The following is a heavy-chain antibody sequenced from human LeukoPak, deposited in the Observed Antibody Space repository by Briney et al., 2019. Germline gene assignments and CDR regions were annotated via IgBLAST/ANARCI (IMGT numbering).Heavy chain of an antibody. J-gene: IGHJ4*02. CDR1: EFSFSNFG. D-gene: IGHD1-1*01. CDR2: IRRSDGSK. CDR3: ARGLESKDTRPHY. V-gene: IGHV3-23*01. Sequence: PGGSLRLSCAVSEFSFSNFGLSWVRQAPGKGLEWVSAIRRSDGSKHYADSVKGRFTISRDNSKNTMYLQMNGLRAEDTAAYYCARGLESKDTRPHYWGQGTLVSVST.